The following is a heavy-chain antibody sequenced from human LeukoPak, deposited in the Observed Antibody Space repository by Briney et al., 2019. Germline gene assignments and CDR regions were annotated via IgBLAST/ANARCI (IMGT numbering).Heavy chain of an antibody. J-gene: IGHJ4*02. V-gene: IGHV1-2*02. CDR2: ISPNSGGT. CDR1: GYTFTGYF. CDR3: ARVDYSDSSGFSD. D-gene: IGHD3-22*01. Sequence: ASVKVSCKASGYTFTGYFLHWVRQAPGQGLEWMGWISPNSGGTTYAQKFQGRVTMTRDTSISTAYMELNRLRSDDTAVYYCARVDYSDSSGFSDWGQGTLVTVSS.